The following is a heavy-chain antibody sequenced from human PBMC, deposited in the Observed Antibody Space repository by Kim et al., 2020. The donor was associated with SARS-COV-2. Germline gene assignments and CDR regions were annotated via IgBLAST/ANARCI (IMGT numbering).Heavy chain of an antibody. CDR1: GGSISSSSYY. D-gene: IGHD2-15*01. V-gene: IGHV4-39*01. CDR2: IYYSGST. Sequence: SETLSLTCTVSGGSISSSSYYWGWIRQPPGKGLEWIGSIYYSGSTYYNPSLKSRVTISVDTSKNQFSLKLSSVTAADTAVYYCARGVTGVGGKLSPFYDYWGQGTLVTVSS. CDR3: ARGVTGVGGKLSPFYDY. J-gene: IGHJ4*02.